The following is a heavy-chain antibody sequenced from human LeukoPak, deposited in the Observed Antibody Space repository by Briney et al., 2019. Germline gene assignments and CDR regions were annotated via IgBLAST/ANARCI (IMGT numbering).Heavy chain of an antibody. Sequence: SETLSLTCTVSGVSISSGDYYWSWIRQPPGKGLEWIGYIYYSGSTYYNPSLKSRVTISLDTSKNQFSLKLSSVTAADTAVYYCAREQVAASDYYYYYGMDVWGQGTTVTVSS. D-gene: IGHD2-15*01. CDR2: IYYSGST. CDR3: AREQVAASDYYYYYGMDV. V-gene: IGHV4-30-4*01. CDR1: GVSISSGDYY. J-gene: IGHJ6*02.